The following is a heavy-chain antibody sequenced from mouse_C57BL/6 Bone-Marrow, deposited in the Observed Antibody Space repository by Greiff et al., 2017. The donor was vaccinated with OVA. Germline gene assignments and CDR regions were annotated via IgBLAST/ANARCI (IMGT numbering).Heavy chain of an antibody. Sequence: EVQGVESGGGLVQPGGSLKLSCAASGFTFSDYGMAWVRQAPRKGPEWVAFISNLAYSIYYADTVTGRFTISRENAKNTLYLEMSSLRSEDTAMYYCASSYYGSSPFAYWGQGTLVTVSA. J-gene: IGHJ3*01. V-gene: IGHV5-15*01. CDR3: ASSYYGSSPFAY. CDR1: GFTFSDYG. CDR2: ISNLAYSI. D-gene: IGHD1-1*01.